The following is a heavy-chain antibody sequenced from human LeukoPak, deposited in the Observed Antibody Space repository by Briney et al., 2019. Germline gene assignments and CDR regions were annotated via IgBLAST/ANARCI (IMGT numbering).Heavy chain of an antibody. D-gene: IGHD3-10*01. Sequence: GGSLRLSCEASGFTFSTYWMHWVRQAPGKGLVWVSRITPDGTSTTYADSVKGRFTISRDNAKNTLYVQMNSLRAEDTAVYYCAKDLGSGSSDAFDIWGQGTMVTVSS. CDR1: GFTFSTYW. J-gene: IGHJ3*02. V-gene: IGHV3-74*01. CDR2: ITPDGTST. CDR3: AKDLGSGSSDAFDI.